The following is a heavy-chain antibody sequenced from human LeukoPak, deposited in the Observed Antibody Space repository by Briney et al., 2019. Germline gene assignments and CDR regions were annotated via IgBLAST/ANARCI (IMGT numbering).Heavy chain of an antibody. CDR3: ARGYCSGGSCYSYYYSNYMDV. D-gene: IGHD2-15*01. Sequence: SETLSLTCSVSRGSISSSIYYWGWIRQPPGKGLEWIGSIHYSGSTNYNPSLKSRVTISVDTSKNQFSLKLSSVTAADTAVYYCARGYCSGGSCYSYYYSNYMDVWGKGTTVTVSS. V-gene: IGHV4-39*07. CDR2: IHYSGST. J-gene: IGHJ6*03. CDR1: RGSISSSIYY.